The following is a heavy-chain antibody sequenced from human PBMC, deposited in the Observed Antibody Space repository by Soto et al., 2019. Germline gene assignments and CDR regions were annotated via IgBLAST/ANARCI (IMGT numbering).Heavy chain of an antibody. D-gene: IGHD3-16*01. CDR1: GFNISSHG. CDR3: ARTWGGGGLGH. CDR2: IWDDGRDK. J-gene: IGHJ4*02. Sequence: PGGSLRLSCVASGFNISSHGMHWVREAPGKGLEWVSFIWDDGRDKYYAESVEGRFLISRDNAKNSLYLQMNSLRAEDRAVYYCARTWGGGGLGHWRQGTLVTVSS. V-gene: IGHV3-33*03.